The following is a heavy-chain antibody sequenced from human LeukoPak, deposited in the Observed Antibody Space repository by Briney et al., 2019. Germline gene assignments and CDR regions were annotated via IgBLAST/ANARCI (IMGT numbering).Heavy chain of an antibody. V-gene: IGHV3-7*01. CDR1: GFTFSSYW. D-gene: IGHD3-22*01. Sequence: GGSLRLSCAASGFTFSSYWMNWVRQAPGKGLEWVANIKQDGSEKYYVDSVKGRFTISRDNAKNSLYLQMNSLRAEDTAVYYCARGVYDSSGYYSGRTPPDAFDIWGQGTMVTVSS. J-gene: IGHJ3*02. CDR2: IKQDGSEK. CDR3: ARGVYDSSGYYSGRTPPDAFDI.